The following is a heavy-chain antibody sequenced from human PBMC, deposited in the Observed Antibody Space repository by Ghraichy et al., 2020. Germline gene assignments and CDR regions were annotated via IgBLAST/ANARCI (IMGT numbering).Heavy chain of an antibody. Sequence: ASVKVSCKASGYTFTGYYMHWVRQAPGQGLEWMGWINPNSGGTNYAQKFQGRVTMTRDTSISTAYMELSRLRSDDTAVYYCARVGVGATRWFDYWGQGTLVTVSS. CDR1: GYTFTGYY. D-gene: IGHD1-26*01. J-gene: IGHJ4*02. V-gene: IGHV1-2*02. CDR2: INPNSGGT. CDR3: ARVGVGATRWFDY.